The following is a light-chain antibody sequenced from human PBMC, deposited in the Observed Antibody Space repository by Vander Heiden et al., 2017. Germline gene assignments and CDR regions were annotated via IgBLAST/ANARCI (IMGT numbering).Light chain of an antibody. J-gene: IGLJ2*01. V-gene: IGLV1-40*01. CDR1: SFNIGACYN. CDR3: QAYDSSLGASI. CDR2: GNF. Sequence: QSVATQPPSVSGISGQRVIMSCTGTSFNIGACYNVHWYQHLPGRAPTLLIYGNFNRASGVPDRFSASKSGASASLDISGVQPNDEADYYCQAYDSSLGASIFGGGTKLTVL.